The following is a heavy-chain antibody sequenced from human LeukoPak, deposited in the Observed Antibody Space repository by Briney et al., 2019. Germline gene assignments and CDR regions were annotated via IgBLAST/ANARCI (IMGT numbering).Heavy chain of an antibody. CDR1: GFTFSDYY. CDR2: ISSSGSTI. Sequence: GGSLRLSCAASGFTFSDYYMSWIRQAPGKGLEWVSYISSSGSTIYYADSVKGRFTISRDNAKNSLYLQMNSLRAEDTAVYYCAKYYYDSSDRLFDYWGQGTLVTVSS. CDR3: AKYYYDSSDRLFDY. J-gene: IGHJ4*02. D-gene: IGHD3-22*01. V-gene: IGHV3-11*01.